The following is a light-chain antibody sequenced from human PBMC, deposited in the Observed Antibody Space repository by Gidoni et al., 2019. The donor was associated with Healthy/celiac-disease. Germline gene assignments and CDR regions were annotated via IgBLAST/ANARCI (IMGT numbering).Light chain of an antibody. V-gene: IGKV1-39*01. J-gene: IGKJ3*01. CDR2: AAS. Sequence: ITFRESQSISSYLNWYQQKPGKAPKLLIYAASSLQSGVPERFSGSGSGTDFTLTISSLQPEDFATYYCQQSYSTLFTFGHXTKVDIK. CDR1: QSISSY. CDR3: QQSYSTLFT.